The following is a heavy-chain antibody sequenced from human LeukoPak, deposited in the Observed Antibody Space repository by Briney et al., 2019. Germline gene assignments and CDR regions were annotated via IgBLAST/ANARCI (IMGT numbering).Heavy chain of an antibody. V-gene: IGHV4-39*01. Sequence: SETLSLTCTVSGGSISSNSYHWGWIRQPPGKGLEWIGSIYYSGKTYHNSSLESRVTISVDTSKNQVSLKLSSVTAADTAVYYCARLYRSSWYSDSWGQGTLVTVSS. J-gene: IGHJ4*02. CDR3: ARLYRSSWYSDS. D-gene: IGHD6-13*01. CDR1: GGSISSNSYH. CDR2: IYYSGKT.